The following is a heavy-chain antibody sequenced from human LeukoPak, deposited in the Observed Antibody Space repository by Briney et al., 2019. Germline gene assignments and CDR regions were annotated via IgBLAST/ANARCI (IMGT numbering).Heavy chain of an antibody. CDR1: GFTFNSYA. CDR3: ARQGAYHILTGYYTFDY. V-gene: IGHV3-23*01. J-gene: IGHJ4*02. Sequence: GGSLRLSCAASGFTFNSYAMSWVRQAPGKGLEWVSTISGSGGSTYYADSVKGRLTISRDNSKNTLYVQMNSLRAEDTAVYYCARQGAYHILTGYYTFDYWGQGTLVTVPS. D-gene: IGHD3-9*01. CDR2: ISGSGGST.